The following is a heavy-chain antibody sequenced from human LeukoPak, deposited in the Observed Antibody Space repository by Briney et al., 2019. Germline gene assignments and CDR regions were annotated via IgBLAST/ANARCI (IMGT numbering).Heavy chain of an antibody. D-gene: IGHD6-13*01. J-gene: IGHJ3*02. CDR1: GYTFTSCA. CDR3: ARERGYSSRWSHDALDI. CDR2: INTGHGNT. Sequence: ASVKISCKASGYTFTSCAMHWVRQAPGQRLEWMGWINTGHGNTKYSQEFQGRVTITRDTSASTAYLDLSSLRSEDMAVYYCARERGYSSRWSHDALDIWGQGTMVTVSS. V-gene: IGHV1-3*03.